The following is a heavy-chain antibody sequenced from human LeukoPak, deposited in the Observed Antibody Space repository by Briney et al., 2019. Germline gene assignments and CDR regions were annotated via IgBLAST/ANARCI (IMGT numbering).Heavy chain of an antibody. Sequence: PGGSLRLSCAASGFTFSSYGMHWVRQAPGKGLVWVSRIFSDGSGATYADSVKGRFTISRDNAKNTLYLEMNSLRAEDTAVYYCARRNSGWPYFDYWGQGTLVTVST. CDR2: IFSDGSGA. CDR1: GFTFSSYG. J-gene: IGHJ4*02. CDR3: ARRNSGWPYFDY. D-gene: IGHD6-19*01. V-gene: IGHV3-74*01.